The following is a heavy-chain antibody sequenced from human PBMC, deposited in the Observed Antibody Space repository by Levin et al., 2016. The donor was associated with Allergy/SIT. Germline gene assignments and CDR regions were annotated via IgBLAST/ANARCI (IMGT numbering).Heavy chain of an antibody. D-gene: IGHD2-21*02. J-gene: IGHJ4*02. CDR3: AKWDVVMTAAGDFDS. Sequence: GGSLRLSCVASGFTFTNYAMSWVRQAPGKGLEWVSAIVGGGVATYYADSVKGRFTISRDNSRNTLYLQMNDLRAEDTALYYCAKWDVVMTAAGDFDSWGQGTLVTVSS. CDR2: IVGGGVAT. V-gene: IGHV3-23*01. CDR1: GFTFTNYA.